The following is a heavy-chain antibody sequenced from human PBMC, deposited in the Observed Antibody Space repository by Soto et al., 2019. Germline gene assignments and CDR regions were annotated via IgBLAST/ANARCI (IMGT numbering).Heavy chain of an antibody. V-gene: IGHV1-69*13. CDR2: IIPIFGTA. CDR3: ARIARGLSIAARPDAFDI. J-gene: IGHJ3*02. CDR1: GGTFSSYA. Sequence: SVKVSCKASGGTFSSYAISWVRQAPGQGLEWMGGIIPIFGTANYAQKFKGRVTITADESTSTAYMELSSLRSEDTAVYYCARIARGLSIAARPDAFDIWGQGTMVTVS. D-gene: IGHD6-6*01.